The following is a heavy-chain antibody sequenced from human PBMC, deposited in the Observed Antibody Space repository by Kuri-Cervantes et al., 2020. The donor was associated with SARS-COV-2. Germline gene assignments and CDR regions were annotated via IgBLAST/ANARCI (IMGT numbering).Heavy chain of an antibody. CDR3: ASLRRDGYYYFDY. D-gene: IGHD5-24*01. CDR2: MNPNSGNT. Sequence: ASVKVSCKASGYTFTSYDINWVRQATGQGLEWMGWMNPNSGNTGYAQKFQGRVTMTRNTSISTAYMELSSLRSEDTAVYYCASLRRDGYYYFDYWGQGTLVTVSS. J-gene: IGHJ4*02. V-gene: IGHV1-8*01. CDR1: GYTFTSYD.